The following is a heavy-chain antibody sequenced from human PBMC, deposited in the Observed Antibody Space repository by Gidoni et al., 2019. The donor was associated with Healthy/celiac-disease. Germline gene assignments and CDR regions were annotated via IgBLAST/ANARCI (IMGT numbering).Heavy chain of an antibody. V-gene: IGHV3-15*01. CDR2: IKSKTDGGTT. D-gene: IGHD2-2*01. CDR1: GFTFSNAW. CDR3: GVXPAAXXYYYXXV. Sequence: EVQLVESGGGLVKPGGSLRLSXXASGFTFSNAWMSWVRQAPGKGLGWVGRIKSKTDGGTTDYAAPVKGRFTIXRDDSXXTLXXXMXXXKTXXXAVYYCGVXPAAXXYYYXXVWGXXTTVXVSS. J-gene: IGHJ6*03.